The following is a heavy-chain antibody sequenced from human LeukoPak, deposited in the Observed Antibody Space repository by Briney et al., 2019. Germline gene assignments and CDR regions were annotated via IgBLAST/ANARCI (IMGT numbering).Heavy chain of an antibody. CDR1: GFTFSSYS. J-gene: IGHJ4*02. D-gene: IGHD4-17*01. V-gene: IGHV3-48*04. Sequence: GGSLRLSCAASGFTFSSYSMNWVRQAPGKGLEWVSYISSSSSTIYYADSVKGRFTISRDNAKNSLYLQMNSLRAEDTAVYYCARDRGDYADYFDYWGQGTLVTVSS. CDR2: ISSSSSTI. CDR3: ARDRGDYADYFDY.